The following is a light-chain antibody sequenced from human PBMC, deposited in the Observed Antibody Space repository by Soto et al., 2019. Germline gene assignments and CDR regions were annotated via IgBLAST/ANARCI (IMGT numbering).Light chain of an antibody. CDR2: WAS. CDR1: QSVLYSSNNKNY. CDR3: QHYYDVPYT. Sequence: DIVMTQSPDSLAVSLGERATINCKSSQSVLYSSNNKNYLAWFQQKPGQPPKLLIYWASTRESGVPDRFSGSGSGTDFTLTVSSLQAEDVAVYYCQHYYDVPYTFGQGTKLENK. J-gene: IGKJ2*01. V-gene: IGKV4-1*01.